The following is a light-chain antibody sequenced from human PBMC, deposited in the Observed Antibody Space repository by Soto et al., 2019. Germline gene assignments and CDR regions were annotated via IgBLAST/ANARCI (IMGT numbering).Light chain of an antibody. V-gene: IGLV2-14*03. CDR3: SSYTSSSSIYV. Sequence: QSALTQPASVSGSPGQSITISCTGTSGDVGGFNYVSWYQQHPGKAPKLMIYEVSNRPSGVSNRFSGSKSGNTASLTISGLQAEDEADYYCSSYTSSSSIYVFGTGTKVTV. J-gene: IGLJ1*01. CDR2: EVS. CDR1: SGDVGGFNY.